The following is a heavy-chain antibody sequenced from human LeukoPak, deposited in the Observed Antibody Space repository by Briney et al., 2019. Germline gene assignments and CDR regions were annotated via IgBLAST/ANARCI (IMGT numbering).Heavy chain of an antibody. CDR3: ARSAGGGLYYDILTGYLYGAFDI. CDR1: GGTFSSYA. J-gene: IGHJ3*02. D-gene: IGHD3-9*01. CDR2: IIPILGIA. Sequence: SVKVSCEASGGTFSSYAISWVRQAPGQGLEWMGRIIPILGIANYAQKFQGRVTITADKSTSTAYMELSSLRSEDTAVYYCARSAGGGLYYDILTGYLYGAFDIWGQGTMVTVSS. V-gene: IGHV1-69*04.